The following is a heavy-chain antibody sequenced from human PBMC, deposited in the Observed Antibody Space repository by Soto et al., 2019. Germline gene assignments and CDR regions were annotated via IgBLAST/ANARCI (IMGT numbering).Heavy chain of an antibody. Sequence: QVTLKESGPVLVKPTETLTLTCTVSGFSLSNGRMGVSWIRQSPGKALEWLAHIFSNDEKSYSTTLKNRLTISKDTSNSQVVLTMTNMDHVDTATYYCARINFGIPAVILRWFDPWGQGTLVTVSS. J-gene: IGHJ5*02. CDR1: GFSLSNGRMG. CDR2: IFSNDEK. CDR3: ARINFGIPAVILRWFDP. D-gene: IGHD2-2*01. V-gene: IGHV2-26*01.